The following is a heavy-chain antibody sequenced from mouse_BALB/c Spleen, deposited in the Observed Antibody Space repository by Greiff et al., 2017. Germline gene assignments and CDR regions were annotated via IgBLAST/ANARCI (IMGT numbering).Heavy chain of an antibody. Sequence: ESGPSLVKPSQTLSLTCSVTGDSITSGYWNWIRKFPGNKLEYMGYISYSGSTYYNPSLKSRISITRDTSKNQYYLQLNSVTTEDTATYYCARCVTTVDYFDYWGQGTTLTVSS. CDR3: ARCVTTVDYFDY. CDR1: GDSITSGY. J-gene: IGHJ2*01. CDR2: ISYSGST. D-gene: IGHD1-1*01. V-gene: IGHV3-8*02.